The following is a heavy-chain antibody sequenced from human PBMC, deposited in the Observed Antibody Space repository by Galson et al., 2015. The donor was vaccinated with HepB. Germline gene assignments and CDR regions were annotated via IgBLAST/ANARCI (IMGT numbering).Heavy chain of an antibody. D-gene: IGHD2-2*01. CDR2: INHSGST. J-gene: IGHJ6*02. V-gene: IGHV4-34*01. CDR3: ARGDCSSTSCQKYYYYGMDV. Sequence: SEPLSLTCAVYGGSFSGSYWSWIRQPPGKGLEWIGEINHSGSTNYNPSLKSRVTISVDTSKNQFSLKLSSVTAADTAVYYCARGDCSSTSCQKYYYYGMDVWGQGTTVTVSS. CDR1: GGSFSGSY.